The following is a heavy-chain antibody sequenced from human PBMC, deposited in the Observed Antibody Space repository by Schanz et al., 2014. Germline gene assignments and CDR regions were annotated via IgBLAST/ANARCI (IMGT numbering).Heavy chain of an antibody. V-gene: IGHV1-18*01. D-gene: IGHD5-18*01. CDR2: ITAYNGDT. CDR3: TRGGYSYALSAFDI. CDR1: GGTFTSHG. J-gene: IGHJ3*02. Sequence: QVQLVQSGAEMKKPGSSVRVSCKASGGTFTSHGISWVRQAPGQGLEWMGWITAYNGDTNYALKLQGRVTMTTDTSTGTAYMELRSLRSDDTALYYCTRGGYSYALSAFDIWGQGTMVTVSS.